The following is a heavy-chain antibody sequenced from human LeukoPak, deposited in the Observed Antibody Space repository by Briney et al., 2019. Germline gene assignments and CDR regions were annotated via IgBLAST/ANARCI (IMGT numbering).Heavy chain of an antibody. D-gene: IGHD6-19*01. CDR3: ARTNSGWCFDY. J-gene: IGHJ4*02. Sequence: GGSLRLSCAASGFTFSSYSMNWVRQAPGKGLEWVSYISSSGGTIYYADSVKGRFTTSRDNAENSLYLQMNSLRAEDTAVYYCARTNSGWCFDYWGQGTLVTVSS. CDR2: ISSSGGTI. V-gene: IGHV3-48*01. CDR1: GFTFSSYS.